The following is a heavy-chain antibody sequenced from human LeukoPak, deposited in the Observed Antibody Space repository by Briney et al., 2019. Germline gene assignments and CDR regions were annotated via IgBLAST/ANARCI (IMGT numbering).Heavy chain of an antibody. D-gene: IGHD1-20*01. CDR1: GGSFSGYY. V-gene: IGHV4-34*01. CDR3: ARVPSNWNMGYYFDY. J-gene: IGHJ4*02. CDR2: INHSGST. Sequence: SETLSLTCAVYGGSFSGYYWSWIRQPPGKGLEWIGEINHSGSTNYNPSLKSRVTISVDTSKNQFSLKLSSVTAADTAVYYCARVPSNWNMGYYFDYWGQGTLVTVSS.